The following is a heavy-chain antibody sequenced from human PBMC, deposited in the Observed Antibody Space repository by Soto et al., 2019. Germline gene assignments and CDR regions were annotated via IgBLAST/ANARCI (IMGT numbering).Heavy chain of an antibody. V-gene: IGHV4-31*03. Sequence: QVQLQESGPGLVKPSQTLSLTCTVSGGSISSGGYYWSWIRQHPGKGLEWIGYIYYSGSTYYNPSLNSRVTISVDTSKNQFSVKLSSVTAADTAVYYCATGTMVRGVITYWGQGTLVTVSS. CDR2: IYYSGST. CDR3: ATGTMVRGVITY. J-gene: IGHJ4*02. CDR1: GGSISSGGYY. D-gene: IGHD3-10*01.